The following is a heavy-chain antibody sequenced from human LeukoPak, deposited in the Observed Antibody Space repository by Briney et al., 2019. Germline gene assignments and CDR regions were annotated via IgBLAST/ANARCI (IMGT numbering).Heavy chain of an antibody. CDR1: GYTFTSYG. D-gene: IGHD5-18*01. J-gene: IGHJ3*02. CDR3: ATAYNYGRDAFDI. Sequence: GASVKVSCKASGYTFTSYGISWVRQAPGQGLEWMGIINPSGGSTSYAQKFQGRVTMTRDTSTSTVYMELSSLRSEDTAVYYCATAYNYGRDAFDIWGQGTMVTVSS. V-gene: IGHV1-46*01. CDR2: INPSGGST.